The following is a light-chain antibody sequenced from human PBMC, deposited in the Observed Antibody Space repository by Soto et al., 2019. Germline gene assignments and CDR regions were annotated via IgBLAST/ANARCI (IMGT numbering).Light chain of an antibody. Sequence: DIQMTQSPSSVSASVGDRVTITCRASQGIRSWLAWYQQRPGKAPKLLISAASSLQSAVPSRFSGSGSGTDVTLPINSLQPDDFPTYDGQQADTFPATFGGGTKVEIK. V-gene: IGKV1D-12*01. CDR3: QQADTFPAT. CDR2: AAS. J-gene: IGKJ4*01. CDR1: QGIRSW.